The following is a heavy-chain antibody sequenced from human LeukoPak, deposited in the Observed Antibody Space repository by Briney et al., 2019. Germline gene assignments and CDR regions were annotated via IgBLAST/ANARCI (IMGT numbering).Heavy chain of an antibody. CDR1: GFMFSSNW. CDR2: IKEDGTET. V-gene: IGHV3-7*03. Sequence: QTGGSLRLSCAASGFMFSSNWMSWVRLAPGKGLEWVANIKEDGTETYYVDSVKGRFTISRDNAKNSLYLQMNSLRAENTAVYYCARDPITIFGVVDYWGQGTLVTVSS. D-gene: IGHD3-3*01. CDR3: ARDPITIFGVVDY. J-gene: IGHJ4*02.